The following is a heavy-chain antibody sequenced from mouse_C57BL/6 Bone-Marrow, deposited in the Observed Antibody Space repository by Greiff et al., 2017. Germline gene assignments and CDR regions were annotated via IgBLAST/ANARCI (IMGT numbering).Heavy chain of an antibody. CDR3: ARSYYSNVYYFDY. Sequence: QVQLQQPGAELVKPGASVKMSCKASGYTFTSYWITWVKQRPGQGLEWIGDIYPGSSSTNYNEKFKSKATLTVDTSSSTAYMQLSSLTSEDSAVYYCARSYYSNVYYFDYWGQGTTLTVSS. CDR2: IYPGSSST. V-gene: IGHV1-55*01. D-gene: IGHD2-5*01. CDR1: GYTFTSYW. J-gene: IGHJ2*01.